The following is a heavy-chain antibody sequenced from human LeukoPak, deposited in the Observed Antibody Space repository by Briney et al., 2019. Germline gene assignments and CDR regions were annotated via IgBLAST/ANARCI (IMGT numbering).Heavy chain of an antibody. CDR1: GGSFSGYY. CDR3: ARVSSYDFWSGYEPIDALDI. CDR2: INHSGST. Sequence: SETLSLTCAVYGGSFSGYYWSWIRQPPGKGLEWIGEINHSGSTNYNPSLKSRVTISVDTSKNQFSLKLSSVTAADTAVYYCARVSSYDFWSGYEPIDALDIWGQGTMVTVSS. V-gene: IGHV4-34*01. J-gene: IGHJ3*02. D-gene: IGHD3-3*01.